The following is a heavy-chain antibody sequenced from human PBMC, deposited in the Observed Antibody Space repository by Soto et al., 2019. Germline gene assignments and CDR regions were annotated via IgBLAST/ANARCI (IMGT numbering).Heavy chain of an antibody. D-gene: IGHD2-15*01. CDR1: GGSMNAHF. V-gene: IGHV4-4*07. Sequence: SETLSLTCTVSGGSMNAHFWSWIRQSAGKGLEWIGHIHISGTTTYNPSLKSRITMSIDPPKNQLYLKLTSVTAADTAVYYCARINGGSPDFWGQGTLVTVSS. J-gene: IGHJ4*02. CDR2: IHISGTT. CDR3: ARINGGSPDF.